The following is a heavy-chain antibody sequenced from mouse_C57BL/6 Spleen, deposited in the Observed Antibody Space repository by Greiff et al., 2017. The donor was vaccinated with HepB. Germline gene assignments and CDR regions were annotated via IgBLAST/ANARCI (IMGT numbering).Heavy chain of an antibody. Sequence: LVKPGASVKISCKASGYSFTSYYIHWVKQRPGQGLEWIGWIYPGSGNTKYNEKFKGKATLTADTSSSTAYMQLSSLTSEDSAVYYCARGAMDYWGQGTSVTVSS. J-gene: IGHJ4*01. CDR1: GYSFTSYY. CDR2: IYPGSGNT. CDR3: ARGAMDY. V-gene: IGHV1-66*01.